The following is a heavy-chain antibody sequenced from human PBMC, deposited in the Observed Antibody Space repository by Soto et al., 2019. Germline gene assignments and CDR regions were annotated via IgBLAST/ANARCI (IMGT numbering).Heavy chain of an antibody. CDR2: ISAYNGNT. CDR1: GYTFTSYA. Sequence: GASVKVSCKASGYTFTSYAISWVRQAPGQGLEWMGWISAYNGNTNYAQKLQGRVTMTRNTSISTAYMELSSLRSEDTAVYYCARSGYRSRWYYYYYYGMDVWGQGTTVTVSS. CDR3: ARSGYRSRWYYYYYYGMDV. J-gene: IGHJ6*02. D-gene: IGHD6-13*01. V-gene: IGHV1-18*01.